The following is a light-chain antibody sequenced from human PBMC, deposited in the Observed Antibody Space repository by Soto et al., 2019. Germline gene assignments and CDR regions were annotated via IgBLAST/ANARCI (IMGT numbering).Light chain of an antibody. J-gene: IGLJ1*01. CDR3: SSFTSSVTYV. Sequence: QSVLTQPASVSGSPGQSITISCTGTSSDVGGHNSVSWYRQDPGKAPKLMIYDVSNGPSGVSDRFSGSKSGNTASLTISGLQIEDEADYYCSSFTSSVTYVFGTGTKVTVL. CDR2: DVS. CDR1: SSDVGGHNS. V-gene: IGLV2-14*01.